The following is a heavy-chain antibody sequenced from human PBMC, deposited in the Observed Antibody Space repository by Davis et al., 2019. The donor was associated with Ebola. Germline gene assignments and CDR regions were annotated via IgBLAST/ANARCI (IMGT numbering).Heavy chain of an antibody. CDR3: AKRATVKVAGANYYNAMDV. J-gene: IGHJ6*04. CDR1: GFTFSTYA. CDR2: ISGSGGDP. Sequence: PGGSLRLSCAGSGFTFSTYAMTWVRQAPGKGLEWVSRISGSGGDPHYADSVKGRFTISRDNSKNTLYLQMNSLRAEDTAVFYCAKRATVKVAGANYYNAMDVWGKGTTVTV. V-gene: IGHV3-23*01. D-gene: IGHD6-19*01.